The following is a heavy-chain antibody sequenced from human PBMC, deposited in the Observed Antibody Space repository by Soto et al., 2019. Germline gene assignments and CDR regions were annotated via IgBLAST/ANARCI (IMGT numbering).Heavy chain of an antibody. CDR1: GYTFTSYA. Sequence: QVQLVQSGAEVKKPGASVKVSCKASGYTFTSYAMHWVRQAPGQRLEWMGWINAGNGNTKYSQKFQGRVTITRDTSASTAYMELSSLRSEDTAVYYCARESGGAGEYYFDYWGQGTLVTVSS. D-gene: IGHD3-10*01. J-gene: IGHJ4*02. V-gene: IGHV1-3*01. CDR2: INAGNGNT. CDR3: ARESGGAGEYYFDY.